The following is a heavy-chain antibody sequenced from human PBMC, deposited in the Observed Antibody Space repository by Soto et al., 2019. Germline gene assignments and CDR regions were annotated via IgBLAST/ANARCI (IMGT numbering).Heavy chain of an antibody. J-gene: IGHJ4*02. V-gene: IGHV4-34*01. CDR3: ATGGLPRLKR. Sequence: PSETLSLTCAVYGGSFSGYYWSWIRQPPGKGLEWIGEINHSGSTNYNPSLKSRVTISVDTSKNQFSLKLSSVTAADTAVYYCATGGLPRLKRWGQGTLVTVS. D-gene: IGHD1-26*01. CDR2: INHSGST. CDR1: GGSFSGYY.